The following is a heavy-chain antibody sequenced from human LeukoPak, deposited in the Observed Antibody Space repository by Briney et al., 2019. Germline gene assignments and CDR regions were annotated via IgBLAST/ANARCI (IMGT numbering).Heavy chain of an antibody. V-gene: IGHV3-15*01. CDR3: TTDRAPYQLLSRADNFDY. D-gene: IGHD2-2*01. Sequence: GGSLRLSCAASGFTFSNAWMSWVRQAPGKGLEWVGRIKSKTDGGTTDYAAPVKGRFTISRDDSKNTLYLQMNSLKNEDTAVYYCTTDRAPYQLLSRADNFDYWGQGTLVTVSP. CDR2: IKSKTDGGTT. CDR1: GFTFSNAW. J-gene: IGHJ4*02.